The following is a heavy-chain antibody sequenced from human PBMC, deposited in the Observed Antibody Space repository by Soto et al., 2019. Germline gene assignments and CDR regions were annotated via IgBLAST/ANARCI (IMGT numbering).Heavy chain of an antibody. Sequence: GGSLRLSCAASGFTFSSYSMNWVRQAPGKGLEWVSYISSSSSTIYYADSVKGRFTISRDNAKNSLYLQMNSLRDEDTAVYYCARDREKDYYDSSGYSDYWGQGTLVTVSS. CDR2: ISSSSSTI. V-gene: IGHV3-48*02. CDR1: GFTFSSYS. J-gene: IGHJ4*02. D-gene: IGHD3-22*01. CDR3: ARDREKDYYDSSGYSDY.